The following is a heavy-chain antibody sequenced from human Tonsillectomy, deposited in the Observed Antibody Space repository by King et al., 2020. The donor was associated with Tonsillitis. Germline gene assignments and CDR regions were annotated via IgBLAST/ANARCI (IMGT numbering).Heavy chain of an antibody. CDR2: ISSSGSAI. D-gene: IGHD4-17*01. V-gene: IGHV3-48*01. CDR1: GFTFSSYS. CDR3: ARDATHDYGRYDV. Sequence: VQLVESGGGLVQPGGSLRLSCAASGFTFSSYSMNWLRQAPGKGLEWVSYISSSGSAIYYADSVKGRFTTSRDNAKNSLSLQMNSLRAEDAAVYYCARDATHDYGRYDVWGQGTTVIVSS. J-gene: IGHJ6*02.